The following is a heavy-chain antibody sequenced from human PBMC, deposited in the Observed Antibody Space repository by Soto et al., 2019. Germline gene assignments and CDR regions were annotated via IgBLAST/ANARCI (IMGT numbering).Heavy chain of an antibody. CDR2: IYYSGST. D-gene: IGHD5-12*01. CDR3: ARSASNIVSDYFDY. Sequence: SETLSLTCTVSGGSISSGGYYWSWIRQHPGKGLEWIGYIYYSGSTYYNPSLKSRVTISVDTSKNQFSLKLSSVTAADTAVYYWARSASNIVSDYFDYWGQGTLVTAP. J-gene: IGHJ4*02. V-gene: IGHV4-31*03. CDR1: GGSISSGGYY.